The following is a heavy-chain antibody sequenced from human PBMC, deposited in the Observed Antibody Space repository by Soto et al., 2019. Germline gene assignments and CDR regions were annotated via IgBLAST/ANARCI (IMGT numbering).Heavy chain of an antibody. V-gene: IGHV4-39*01. CDR2: SSYNGGT. J-gene: IGHJ4*02. D-gene: IGHD3-10*01. CDR1: TDSSSFTNSY. CDR3: ARHRIEVVWRGFDF. Sequence: SETLSLTCTVSTDSSSFTNSYWGWIRQPPGKGLQWIGSSSYNGGTFYNPSLKGRVVISFDTSKRQSSLQVTSVTAADTAVYFCARHRIEVVWRGFDFWGQGSPVTVSS.